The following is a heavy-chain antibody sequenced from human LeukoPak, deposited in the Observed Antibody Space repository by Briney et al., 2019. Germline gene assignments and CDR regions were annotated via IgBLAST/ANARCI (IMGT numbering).Heavy chain of an antibody. CDR1: GYTFTGYY. V-gene: IGHV1-2*02. Sequence: ASVKVSCKASGYTFTGYYIHWVRQAPGQGLEWMGWINPNSGGTNYAQKFQGRVTMTRDTSISTVYMELSRLRSDDTAVYYCARNALNSYGYSRYDYWGQGTLVTVSS. D-gene: IGHD5-18*01. CDR2: INPNSGGT. J-gene: IGHJ4*02. CDR3: ARNALNSYGYSRYDY.